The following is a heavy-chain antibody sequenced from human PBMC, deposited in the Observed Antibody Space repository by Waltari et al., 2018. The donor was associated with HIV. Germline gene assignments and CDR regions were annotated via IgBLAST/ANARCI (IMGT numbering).Heavy chain of an antibody. D-gene: IGHD1-26*01. V-gene: IGHV4-39*01. CDR2: IYYTGRA. J-gene: IGHJ2*01. Sequence: QLQLPESGPGMVKPSEPLSLTCAVTGGSVRSSSSFWGWIRQPPGKGLEWVGRIYYTGRAYYNPSLKSRVTISVDTSKNQFSLKVTSVTAADTAVYYCARHALRVGAAYWNFDLWGRGTLVTVSS. CDR1: GGSVRSSSSF. CDR3: ARHALRVGAAYWNFDL.